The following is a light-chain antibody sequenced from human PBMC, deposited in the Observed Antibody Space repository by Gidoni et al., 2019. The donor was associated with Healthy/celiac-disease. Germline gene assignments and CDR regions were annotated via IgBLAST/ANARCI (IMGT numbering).Light chain of an antibody. CDR2: WAS. V-gene: IGKV4-1*01. CDR1: QSVLYSSNNKNY. CDR3: QQYYSTLRT. J-gene: IGKJ1*01. Sequence: DIVMTHSPDSLAVSLGERATINCKSSQSVLYSSNNKNYLAWYQQKPGQTPKLLIYWASTRESGVTDRFSGSGSGTDFTLTISSLQAEDVAVYYCQQYYSTLRTFGQGTKVEIK.